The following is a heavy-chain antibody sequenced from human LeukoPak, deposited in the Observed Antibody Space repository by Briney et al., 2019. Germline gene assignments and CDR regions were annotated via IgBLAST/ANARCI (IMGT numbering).Heavy chain of an antibody. CDR3: ARRGSGSYYGSY. D-gene: IGHD1-26*01. CDR1: GYTFTSYG. J-gene: IGHJ4*02. CDR2: ISAYNGNT. Sequence: ASVKVSCKASGYTFTSYGISWVRQAPGQELEWMGWISAYNGNTNYAQKLQGRVTMTTETSPSTDYMELRTLRSDDTAVYYCARRGSGSYYGSYWGQGTLVTVSS. V-gene: IGHV1-18*01.